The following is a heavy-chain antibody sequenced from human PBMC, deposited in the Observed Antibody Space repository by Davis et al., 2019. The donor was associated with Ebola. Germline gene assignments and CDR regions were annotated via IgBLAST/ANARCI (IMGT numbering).Heavy chain of an antibody. J-gene: IGHJ6*02. CDR2: IDHNGIT. V-gene: IGHV4-39*07. CDR3: ARGLFWSGMDV. Sequence: MPSETLSLTCTVSGGSISSSSYYWTWIRQPPGKGLEWIGEIDHNGITNYNPSLKSRVTISVDGSKNQFSLKLSSMTAADTGVYYCARGLFWSGMDVWGQGTTVTVSS. CDR1: GGSISSSSYY. D-gene: IGHD1-1*01.